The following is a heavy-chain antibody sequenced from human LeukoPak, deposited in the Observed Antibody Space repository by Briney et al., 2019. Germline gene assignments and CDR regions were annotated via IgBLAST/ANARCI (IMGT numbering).Heavy chain of an antibody. D-gene: IGHD4-17*01. CDR3: ARGDIYGDYVW. J-gene: IGHJ4*02. V-gene: IGHV1-2*02. Sequence: SVKVSCKASGYTFTDYYMHWVRQAPGKGPEWMGWINPYSGGTKNAQKFQGRVTMTRDTSTTTAYMDLSRLTFDDTAFYYCARGDIYGDYVWWGQGTLVTVSS. CDR2: INPYSGGT. CDR1: GYTFTDYY.